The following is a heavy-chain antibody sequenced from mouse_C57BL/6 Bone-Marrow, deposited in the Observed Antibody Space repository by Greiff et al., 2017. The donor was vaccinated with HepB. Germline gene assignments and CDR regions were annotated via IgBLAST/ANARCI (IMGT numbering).Heavy chain of an antibody. Sequence: EVKLVESGGGLVKPGGSLKLSCAASGFTFSSYAMSWVRQTPEKRLEWVATISDGGSYTYYPDNVKGRFTISRDNAKNNLYLQMSHLKSEDTAMYYCARGGAGTDYWGQGTTLTVSS. CDR2: ISDGGSYT. CDR3: ARGGAGTDY. V-gene: IGHV5-4*03. D-gene: IGHD4-1*01. CDR1: GFTFSSYA. J-gene: IGHJ2*01.